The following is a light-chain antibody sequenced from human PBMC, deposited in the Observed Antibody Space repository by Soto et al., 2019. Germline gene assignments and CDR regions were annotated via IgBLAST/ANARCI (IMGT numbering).Light chain of an antibody. CDR3: QQHSDSPWT. V-gene: IGKV3-20*01. Sequence: EIVLTQSPGTLSLSPGESAALSCRASQSVTSNYLVWYRQKPGQAPRLLIYAISSRAAVIPDRFSGSGSGTDFTLTITRLEPEDSAVYYCQQHSDSPWTFGQGTRVEI. CDR2: AIS. J-gene: IGKJ1*01. CDR1: QSVTSNY.